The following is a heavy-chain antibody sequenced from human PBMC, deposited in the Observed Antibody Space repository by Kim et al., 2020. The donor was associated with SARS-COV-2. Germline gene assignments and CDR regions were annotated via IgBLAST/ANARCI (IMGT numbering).Heavy chain of an antibody. CDR3: ARGPSGYYHPLDY. V-gene: IGHV4-34*01. CDR1: GGSFSGYY. J-gene: IGHJ4*02. Sequence: SETLSLTCAVYGGSFSGYYWSWIRQPPGKGLEWIGEINHSGSTNYNPSLKSRVTISVDTSKNQFSLKLSSVTAADTAVYYCARGPSGYYHPLDYWGQGTLVTVSS. D-gene: IGHD3-22*01. CDR2: INHSGST.